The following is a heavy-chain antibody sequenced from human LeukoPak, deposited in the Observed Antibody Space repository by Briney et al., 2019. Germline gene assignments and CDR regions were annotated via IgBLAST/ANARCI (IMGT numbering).Heavy chain of an antibody. CDR2: IYSGGST. Sequence: PGGSLRLSCAASGFTVSSNYMSWVRQAPGKGLEWVSVIYSGGSTYYADSVKGRFTISRDNSKNTLYLQMNSLRAEDTAVYYCARARNFYDSTIWGQGTLVTVSS. CDR1: GFTVSSNY. D-gene: IGHD3-22*01. J-gene: IGHJ4*02. CDR3: ARARNFYDSTI. V-gene: IGHV3-66*01.